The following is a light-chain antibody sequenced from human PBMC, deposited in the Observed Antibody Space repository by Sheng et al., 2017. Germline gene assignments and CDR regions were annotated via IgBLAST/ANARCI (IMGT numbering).Light chain of an antibody. CDR3: TSYTSSSTLV. V-gene: IGLV2-14*03. CDR1: SSDVGIYNY. CDR2: DVG. Sequence: QSALTQPASVSGSPGQSITIYCTGTSSDVGIYNYVSWYQQHPGKAPKLLIYDVGYRPSGLSNRFSGSKSGNTASLTISGLQAEDEADYYCTSYTSSSTLVFGTGTKVTVL. J-gene: IGLJ1*01.